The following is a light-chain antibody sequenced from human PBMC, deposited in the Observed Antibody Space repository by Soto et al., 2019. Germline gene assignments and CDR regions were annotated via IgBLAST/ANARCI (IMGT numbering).Light chain of an antibody. CDR1: QSVSSN. CDR3: QQYNNWPPLT. CDR2: GAS. Sequence: EIVMTQSPATLSVSPGERATLSCRASQSVSSNLAWDQQKPGQAPRLLIYGASTRATGIPARFSGSGSGTEFTLTISSLQSEDFAVYYCQQYNNWPPLTFGGGNKVEIK. J-gene: IGKJ4*01. V-gene: IGKV3-15*01.